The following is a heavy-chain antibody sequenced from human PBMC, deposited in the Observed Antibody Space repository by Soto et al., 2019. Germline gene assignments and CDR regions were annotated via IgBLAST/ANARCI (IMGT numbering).Heavy chain of an antibody. CDR3: ARDLTSSSSQVRFDP. J-gene: IGHJ5*02. V-gene: IGHV1-69*04. Sequence: EASVKVSCKASGGTFSSYTISWVRQAPGQGLEWMGRIIPILGIANYAQKFQGRVTITADKSTSTAYMELSSLRSEDTAVYYCARDLTSSSSQVRFDPWGQGTLVTVSS. CDR1: GGTFSSYT. D-gene: IGHD6-13*01. CDR2: IIPILGIA.